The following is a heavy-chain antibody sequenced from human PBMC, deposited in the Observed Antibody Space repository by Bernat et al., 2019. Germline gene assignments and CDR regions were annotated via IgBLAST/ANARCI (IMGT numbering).Heavy chain of an antibody. CDR1: GFTFSSYA. CDR2: ISCSGGST. Sequence: EVQLLESGGGLVQPGGSLRLSCAASGFTFSSYAMSWVRQAPGKGLEWVSAISCSGGSTYYADSVKGRFTISRDNSKNTLYLQMNSLRAEDTAVYYCEKDRWGSSWSRYRDLGIIDYWGQGTLVTVSS. V-gene: IGHV3-23*01. CDR3: EKDRWGSSWSRYRDLGIIDY. J-gene: IGHJ4*02. D-gene: IGHD6-13*01.